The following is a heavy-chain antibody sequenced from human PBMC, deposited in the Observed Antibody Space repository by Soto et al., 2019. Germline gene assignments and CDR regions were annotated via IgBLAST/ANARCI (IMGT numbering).Heavy chain of an antibody. D-gene: IGHD1-1*01. Sequence: PGGSLRLSCAASGFTFSRYWMGWVRQAPGKGLEWVANMNQGGSEKYYVESVKGRFTISRDNAKNSLYLQMNSLRIEDTAVYYCARELERVFDYWGQGTLVTVSS. CDR3: ARELERVFDY. V-gene: IGHV3-7*01. CDR1: GFTFSRYW. CDR2: MNQGGSEK. J-gene: IGHJ4*02.